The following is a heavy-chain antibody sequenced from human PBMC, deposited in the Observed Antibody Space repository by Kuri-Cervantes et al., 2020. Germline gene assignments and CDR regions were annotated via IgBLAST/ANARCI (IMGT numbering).Heavy chain of an antibody. Sequence: GGSLRLSCAASGFTFSSYAMHWVRQAPGKGLEWVAVISYDGSNKYYADSVKGRFTISRDSSKNTLYLQMNSLRAEDTAVYYCARVLGGIDYWGQGTLVTVSS. CDR2: ISYDGSNK. V-gene: IGHV3-30-3*01. CDR3: ARVLGGIDY. J-gene: IGHJ4*02. CDR1: GFTFSSYA. D-gene: IGHD3-16*01.